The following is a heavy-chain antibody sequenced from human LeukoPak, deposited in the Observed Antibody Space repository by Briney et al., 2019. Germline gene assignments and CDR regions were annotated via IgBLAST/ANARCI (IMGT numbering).Heavy chain of an antibody. D-gene: IGHD3-22*01. Sequence: GGSLRLSCAASGVTFSSYSRSWVRQAPGKGLEWFSSISSSSSYIYYADSVKGRFTISRDTAKNSLYLKMNSLRAEDTAVYYCARDHASSGYYTNFDYWGQGTLVT. CDR3: ARDHASSGYYTNFDY. V-gene: IGHV3-21*01. CDR2: ISSSSSYI. J-gene: IGHJ4*02. CDR1: GVTFSSYS.